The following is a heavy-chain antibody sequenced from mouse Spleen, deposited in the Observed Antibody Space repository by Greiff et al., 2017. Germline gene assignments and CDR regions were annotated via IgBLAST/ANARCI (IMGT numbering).Heavy chain of an antibody. D-gene: IGHD2-3*01. CDR3: ARDNDGYYGFDY. CDR2: ISSGGGNT. V-gene: IGHV5-9-3*01. J-gene: IGHJ2*01. Sequence: EVHLVESGGGLVKLGGSLKLSCAASGFTFSSYAMSWVRQTPEKRLEWVATISSGGGNTYYPDSVKGRFTISRDNAKNTLYLQMSSLKSEDTAMYYCARDNDGYYGFDYWGQGTTLTVSS. CDR1: GFTFSSYA.